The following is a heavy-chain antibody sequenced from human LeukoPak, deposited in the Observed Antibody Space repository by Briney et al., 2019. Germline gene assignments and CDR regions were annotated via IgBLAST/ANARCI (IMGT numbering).Heavy chain of an antibody. D-gene: IGHD3-10*01. CDR3: ARRGRHGMDV. J-gene: IGHJ6*02. Sequence: SETLSLTCTVSGGSISSSSYYWGWIRQPPGRGLEGVGSIYYSGSTYYNPSLKSRVTISVDTSKNQFSLKLSSVTAADTAVYYCARRGRHGMDVWGQGTTVTVSS. CDR2: IYYSGST. CDR1: GGSISSSSYY. V-gene: IGHV4-39*01.